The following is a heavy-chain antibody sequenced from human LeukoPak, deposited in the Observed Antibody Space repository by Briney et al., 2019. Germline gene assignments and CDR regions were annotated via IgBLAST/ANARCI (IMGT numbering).Heavy chain of an antibody. CDR3: ARQYGIMITFGGVIVPGDYFDY. CDR2: IYYSGST. D-gene: IGHD3-16*02. J-gene: IGHJ4*02. CDR1: GGSISSSSYY. V-gene: IGHV4-39*01. Sequence: SETLSLTCTVSGGSISSSSYYWGWIRQPPGKGLEWIGSIYYSGSTYYNPSLKSRVTISVDTSKNQFSLKLSSVTAADTAVYYCARQYGIMITFGGVIVPGDYFDYWGQGTLVTVSS.